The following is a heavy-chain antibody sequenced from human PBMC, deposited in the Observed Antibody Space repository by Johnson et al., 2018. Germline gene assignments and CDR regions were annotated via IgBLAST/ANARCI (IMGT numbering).Heavy chain of an antibody. J-gene: IGHJ3*02. Sequence: QVQLQESGPGLVKPSETLSLTCTVSGGSIRSYYWSWIRQPAGKGLAWIGRLYTSGSTNYTPSLNSRVTLSVDTSNNQFSLKVSSVTAADTAVYYCARDWGKVVTATDAFDIWGQGTMVTVSS. V-gene: IGHV4-4*07. CDR1: GGSIRSYY. CDR2: LYTSGST. D-gene: IGHD2-21*02. CDR3: ARDWGKVVTATDAFDI.